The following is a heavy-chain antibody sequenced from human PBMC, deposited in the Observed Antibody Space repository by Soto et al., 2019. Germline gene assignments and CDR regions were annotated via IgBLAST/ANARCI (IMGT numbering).Heavy chain of an antibody. V-gene: IGHV4-30-4*01. CDR1: GGSISSGDYY. D-gene: IGHD3-22*01. J-gene: IGHJ4*02. Sequence: TLSLTCTVSGGSISSGDYYWSWIRQPPGKGLEWIGYIYYSGSTYYNPPLKSRVTISVGTSKNQFSLKLSSVTAADTAVYYCATQDYYDSSGYYQLRSFDYWGQGTLVTVSS. CDR2: IYYSGST. CDR3: ATQDYYDSSGYYQLRSFDY.